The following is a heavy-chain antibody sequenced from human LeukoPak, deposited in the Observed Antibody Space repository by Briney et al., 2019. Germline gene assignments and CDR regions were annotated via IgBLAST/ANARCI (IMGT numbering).Heavy chain of an antibody. V-gene: IGHV3-23*01. CDR2: IRGSGAYT. CDR3: ARDPNGDYIGAFDF. CDR1: GFSVSNYY. Sequence: GGSLRLSCAGSGFSVSNYYMSWVRQAPGKGLEWVSAIRGSGAYTFYADAVKGRFTVSRDNSKNTLFLQMDNLRAEDTAVYYCARDPNGDYIGAFDFWGQGTRVTVSS. D-gene: IGHD4-17*01. J-gene: IGHJ3*01.